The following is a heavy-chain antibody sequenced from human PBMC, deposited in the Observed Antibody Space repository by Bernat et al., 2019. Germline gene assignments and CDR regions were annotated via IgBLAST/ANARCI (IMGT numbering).Heavy chain of an antibody. J-gene: IGHJ4*02. Sequence: QVQLVESGGGVVQPGRSLRLSCAASGFTFSSYAMHWVRQAPGKGLEWVAVISYDGSNKYYADSVKGRFTISRDNSKNTLYLQMNSLRAEDTAVYYCARTRIDRGSSSSRNPTSYYFDYWGQGTLVTVSS. D-gene: IGHD6-13*01. CDR3: ARTRIDRGSSSSRNPTSYYFDY. CDR2: ISYDGSNK. CDR1: GFTFSSYA. V-gene: IGHV3-30-3*01.